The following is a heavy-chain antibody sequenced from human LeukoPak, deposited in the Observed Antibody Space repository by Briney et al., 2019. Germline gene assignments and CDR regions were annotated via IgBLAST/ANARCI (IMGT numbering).Heavy chain of an antibody. J-gene: IGHJ5*02. CDR3: AGSSSSWYNWFDP. D-gene: IGHD6-13*01. V-gene: IGHV4-30-4*08. CDR1: GGSISSGDYY. Sequence: SETLSLTCTVSGGSISSGDYYWSWIRQPPGTGLEWFGYIYYSGSTYYNPSLKSRVTISVDTSKNQFSLKLGSVTAADTAVYFCAGSSSSWYNWFDPWGQGTLVTVSS. CDR2: IYYSGST.